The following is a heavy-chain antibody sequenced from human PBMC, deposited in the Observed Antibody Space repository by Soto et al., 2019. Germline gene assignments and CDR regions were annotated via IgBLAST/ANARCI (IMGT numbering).Heavy chain of an antibody. Sequence: QVQLVESGGGVVQPGGSLRLSCVTSGFTFSSYGMHWVRQAPGKGLEWVAVIWDDGSNEYYAESVRGRFTISRDNSKNTRYLQMNSLRAEDTAVYYCARDRPIMIRGAPDALDIWGQGTMGTVSS. CDR1: GFTFSSYG. D-gene: IGHD3-10*01. CDR2: IWDDGSNE. V-gene: IGHV3-33*01. J-gene: IGHJ3*02. CDR3: ARDRPIMIRGAPDALDI.